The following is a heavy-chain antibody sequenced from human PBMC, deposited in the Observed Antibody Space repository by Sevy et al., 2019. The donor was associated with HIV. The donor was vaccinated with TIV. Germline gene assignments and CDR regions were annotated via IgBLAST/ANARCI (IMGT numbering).Heavy chain of an antibody. CDR1: GYTFTSYG. D-gene: IGHD3-22*01. Sequence: ASVKVSCKASGYTFTSYGISWVRQAPGQGLEWMGWISAYNGNTNYAQKLQGRVTMTTDTSTSTAYMGLRSLRSDDTAVYYCARSGAYYDSSGYRGAFDIWGQGTMVTVSS. CDR3: ARSGAYYDSSGYRGAFDI. CDR2: ISAYNGNT. V-gene: IGHV1-18*04. J-gene: IGHJ3*02.